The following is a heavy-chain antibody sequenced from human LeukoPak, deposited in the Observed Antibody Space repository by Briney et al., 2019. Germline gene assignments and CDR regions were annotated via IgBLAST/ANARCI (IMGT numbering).Heavy chain of an antibody. V-gene: IGHV3-23*01. CDR2: TGASGITT. J-gene: IGHJ4*02. CDR3: AKGPPLRDY. CDR1: GFTFTNYA. D-gene: IGHD3-10*01. Sequence: GGSLRLSCAASGFTFTNYAMSWVRQAPGKGLEWVSGTGASGITTHYAGSVKGRFTLSRDNSQNTLSLQMNSLRAEDTAVYYCAKGPPLRDYWGQGTMVTVSS.